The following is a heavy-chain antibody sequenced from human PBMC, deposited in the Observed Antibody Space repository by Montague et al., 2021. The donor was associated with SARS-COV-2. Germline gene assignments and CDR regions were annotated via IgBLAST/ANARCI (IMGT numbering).Heavy chain of an antibody. V-gene: IGHV3-9*01. Sequence: SLRLSCAASRFTFDDYDMHWVRQAPGKGLEWVSGISWNSGSIGYADSVKGRFTISRDNAKNSLYLQMNSLRAEDTALYYCAKLTSRDGYNLRDYWGQGTLVTVSS. CDR3: AKLTSRDGYNLRDY. CDR1: RFTFDDYD. CDR2: ISWNSGSI. D-gene: IGHD5-24*01. J-gene: IGHJ4*02.